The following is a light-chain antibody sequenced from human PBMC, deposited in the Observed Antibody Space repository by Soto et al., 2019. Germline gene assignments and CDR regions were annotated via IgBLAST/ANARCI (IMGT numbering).Light chain of an antibody. J-gene: IGKJ5*01. V-gene: IGKV1-12*01. CDR3: QQANSLPIT. CDR2: AAS. Sequence: DIQMTQSPSSESASVGDRVTITCRASQGISSWLAWYQKKPGKAPNLLIYAASSLQSGVPSRFSGSESGTDFTLTISSLQPEDCAIYFCQQANSLPITFGQGTRLDIK. CDR1: QGISSW.